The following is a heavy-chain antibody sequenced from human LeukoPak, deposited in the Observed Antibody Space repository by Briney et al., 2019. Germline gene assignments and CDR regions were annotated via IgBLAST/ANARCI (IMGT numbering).Heavy chain of an antibody. J-gene: IGHJ4*02. CDR2: IYHSGST. V-gene: IGHV4-38-2*02. Sequence: SETLSLTCTVSGYSISSGYYWGWIRQPPGRGLEWIGSIYHSGSTYYNPSLESRVTISVNTSKNQFSLKLSSVTAADTAVYYCARVGGDYYDRSDYYFDYWGQGTLVTVSS. D-gene: IGHD3-22*01. CDR3: ARVGGDYYDRSDYYFDY. CDR1: GYSISSGYY.